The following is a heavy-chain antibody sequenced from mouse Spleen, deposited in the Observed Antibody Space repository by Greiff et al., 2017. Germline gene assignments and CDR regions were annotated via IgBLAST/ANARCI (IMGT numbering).Heavy chain of an antibody. D-gene: IGHD4-1*01. J-gene: IGHJ2*01. V-gene: IGHV14-3*01. CDR3: ARSGDWERDY. CDR1: GFTIKNTY. CDR2: IDPASGNT. Sequence: VHVKQSVAELVRPGASVKLSCTASGFTIKNTYMHWVKQRPEQGLEWIGRIDPASGNTKYAPKFKGKATITADTSSNTAYLQLSSLTSEDTAIYYCARSGDWERDYWGQGTTLTVSS.